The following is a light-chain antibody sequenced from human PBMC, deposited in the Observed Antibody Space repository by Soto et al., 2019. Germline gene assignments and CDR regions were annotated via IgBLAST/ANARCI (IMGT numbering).Light chain of an antibody. V-gene: IGLV1-44*01. CDR2: SNN. Sequence: QSVLTQPPSASETPGQRVTISCSGSSSNFGWKAVNWYQQLPGTAPKLLIYSNNQRPSGVPDRFSGSKSGTSASLAISGLQSEDEADYYCAAWDDSLNGVLFGGGTKLTVL. J-gene: IGLJ2*01. CDR1: SSNFGWKA. CDR3: AAWDDSLNGVL.